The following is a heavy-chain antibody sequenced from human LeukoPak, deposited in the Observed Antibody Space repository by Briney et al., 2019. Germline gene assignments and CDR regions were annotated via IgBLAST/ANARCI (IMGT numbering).Heavy chain of an antibody. V-gene: IGHV3-74*01. CDR3: ARDIQYTVTPDS. J-gene: IGHJ4*02. CDR2: INGDGSST. CDR1: GFTFNTYW. D-gene: IGHD4-17*01. Sequence: GGSLRLSCAASGFTFNTYWMHWVRQAPGKGLEWVSSINGDGSSTSYADSVRGRFTISRDNAKNTLYLQMNSLRAEDTAVYYCARDIQYTVTPDSWGQGTLVTVSS.